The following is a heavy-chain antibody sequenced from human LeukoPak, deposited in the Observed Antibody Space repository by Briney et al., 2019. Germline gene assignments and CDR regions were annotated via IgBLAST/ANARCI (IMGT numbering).Heavy chain of an antibody. CDR2: ISSSGSGGNT. CDR1: GFTLNTYA. J-gene: IGHJ4*02. CDR3: ATGTDYGDYEFGY. D-gene: IGHD4-17*01. Sequence: GGSLRLSCAASGFTLNTYAMSWARQAPGKGLEWVSGISSSGSGGNTYYADSVKGRFTISRDNSKNTLYLQMNSLRAEDTAVYYCATGTDYGDYEFGYWGQGTLVTVSS. V-gene: IGHV3-23*01.